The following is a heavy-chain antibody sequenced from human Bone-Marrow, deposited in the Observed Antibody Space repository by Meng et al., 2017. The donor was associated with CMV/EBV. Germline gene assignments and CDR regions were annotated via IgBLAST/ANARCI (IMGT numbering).Heavy chain of an antibody. CDR2: IRSKAYGGTT. CDR3: TRHFQQLALDY. Sequence: LSLTCTASGFTFGDYAMSWVRQAPGKGLEWVGFIRSKAYGGTTEYAASVKGRFTISRDDSKSIAYLQMNSLKTEDTAVYYCTRHFQQLALDYWGQGTLVTVSS. D-gene: IGHD6-13*01. J-gene: IGHJ4*02. CDR1: GFTFGDYA. V-gene: IGHV3-49*04.